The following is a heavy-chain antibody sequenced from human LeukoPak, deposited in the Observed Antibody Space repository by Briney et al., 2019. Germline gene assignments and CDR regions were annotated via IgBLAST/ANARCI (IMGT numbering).Heavy chain of an antibody. D-gene: IGHD2-2*01. V-gene: IGHV4-59*01. J-gene: IGHJ4*02. CDR3: ARLPPLSRSRYCSSTSCYGRGPRHDY. CDR1: GASISSYY. Sequence: SETLSLTCTVSGASISSYYWSWIRQPPGKGLEWIGYIYYSGNTNYNPSLKSRVTISLDTSRNQFSLKLNSVSAADTALYCCARLPPLSRSRYCSSTSCYGRGPRHDYWGQGTLVTVSS. CDR2: IYYSGNT.